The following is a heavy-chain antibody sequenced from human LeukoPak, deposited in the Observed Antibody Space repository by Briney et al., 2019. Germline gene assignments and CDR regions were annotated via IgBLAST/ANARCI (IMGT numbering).Heavy chain of an antibody. CDR1: GYTFSNYW. J-gene: IGHJ4*02. D-gene: IGHD4-23*01. CDR2: IYPGDSDT. Sequence: GESLKISCEGSGYTFSNYWIGWVRQMPGEGLEWMGTIYPGDSDTRYSPSFQGQVTISADKSISTAYLQWSSLKASDTAMYYCARRGYGNNSPFDYWGQGTLVTVSS. CDR3: ARRGYGNNSPFDY. V-gene: IGHV5-51*01.